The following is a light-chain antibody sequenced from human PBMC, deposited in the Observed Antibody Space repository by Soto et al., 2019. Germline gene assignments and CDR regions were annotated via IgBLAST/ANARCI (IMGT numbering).Light chain of an antibody. CDR3: QLYGSPTWT. CDR1: QSVSSSY. CDR2: GAS. J-gene: IGKJ1*01. Sequence: EIVLTQSPGILSLSPGERATLSCRASQSVSSSYLAWYQQKPGQAPRLLMYGASTRATGIPDRFSGSGSGTAFTLTISRLEPEDFTVYYCQLYGSPTWTFGQGTKVEIK. V-gene: IGKV3-20*01.